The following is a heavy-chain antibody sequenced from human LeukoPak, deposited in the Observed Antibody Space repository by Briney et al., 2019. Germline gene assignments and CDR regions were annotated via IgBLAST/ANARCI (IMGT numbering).Heavy chain of an antibody. J-gene: IGHJ4*02. CDR3: ARQSLYSDSSGSYYYFDQ. CDR1: GXSIISGGDY. V-gene: IGHV4-61*08. CDR2: IYYSGST. Sequence: PSETLSLTCTVSGXSIISGGDYWSWIWQPPGKGLEWIGYIYYSGSTTYNPSLRSRVTISVDTSKNQLSLKVRSVTAADTAVYYCARQSLYSDSSGSYYYFDQWAQGNLVTVSS. D-gene: IGHD3-22*01.